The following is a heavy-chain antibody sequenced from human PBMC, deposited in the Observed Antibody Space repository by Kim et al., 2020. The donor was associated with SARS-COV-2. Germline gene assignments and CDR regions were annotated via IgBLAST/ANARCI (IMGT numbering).Heavy chain of an antibody. D-gene: IGHD2-21*02. CDR2: IRNKANSYTT. Sequence: GGSLRLSCAASGFTFSDHYMDWVRQAPGKGLEWVGRIRNKANSYTTEYAASVKGRFTFSRDDSKNSVYLHMNSLKTEDTAMYYCTRDLQEYGGDSPGGKWGQGTLGTVSS. J-gene: IGHJ4*02. CDR1: GFTFSDHY. V-gene: IGHV3-72*01. CDR3: TRDLQEYGGDSPGGK.